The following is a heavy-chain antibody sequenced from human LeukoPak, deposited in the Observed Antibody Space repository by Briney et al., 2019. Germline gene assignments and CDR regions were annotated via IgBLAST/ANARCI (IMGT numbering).Heavy chain of an antibody. D-gene: IGHD4-17*01. J-gene: IGHJ5*02. Sequence: SVKVSCKASGYSFTTYGISWVRQAPGQGLEWMGGIIPIFGTANYAQKFQGRVTITADESTSTAYMELSSLRSDDTAVYYCARAHYGDYALSWFDPWGQGTLVTVSS. V-gene: IGHV1-69*13. CDR3: ARAHYGDYALSWFDP. CDR2: IIPIFGTA. CDR1: GYSFTTYG.